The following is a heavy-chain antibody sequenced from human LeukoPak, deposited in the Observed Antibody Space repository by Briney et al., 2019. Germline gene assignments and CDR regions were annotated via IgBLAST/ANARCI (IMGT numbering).Heavy chain of an antibody. CDR1: GGSISTSNYY. CDR3: ARGPTRDDVFDI. J-gene: IGHJ3*02. Sequence: SETLSLTCTVSGGSISTSNYYWGWIRQPPGKGLEWIGNIFYSGSTYYSPSLKSRVTISLDTSRNQFSLKLSSVTAADTAVYYCARGPTRDDVFDIWGQGTMVSVSS. V-gene: IGHV4-39*07. CDR2: IFYSGST.